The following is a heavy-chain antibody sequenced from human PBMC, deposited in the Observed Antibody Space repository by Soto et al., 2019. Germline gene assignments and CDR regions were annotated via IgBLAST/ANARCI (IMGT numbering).Heavy chain of an antibody. CDR1: GFSLSTSGVG. J-gene: IGHJ2*01. CDR3: THTGRWLYFDI. Sequence: QITLKESGPTLVKPTQTLTLTCTFSGFSLSTSGVGVGWIRQPPGKALEWLALIYWDHSERYSPSLKSRLTITKDTSKNQVVLTLTNMDPVDTATYYCTHTGRWLYFDIWGRGTLVTVSS. V-gene: IGHV2-5*02. D-gene: IGHD3-22*01. CDR2: IYWDHSE.